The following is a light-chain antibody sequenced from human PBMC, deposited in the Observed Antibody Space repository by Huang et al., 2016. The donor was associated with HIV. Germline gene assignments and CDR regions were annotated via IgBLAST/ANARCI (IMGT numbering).Light chain of an antibody. Sequence: EIVLTQSPGTLSLSPGERATLSCRASQSVSSYLAWYQQKPGRAPRLLIYDASNRATGIPARFSGSGSGTDFTLTISSLEPEDFAVYYCQQASHWPPTFGQGTKVEIK. J-gene: IGKJ1*01. CDR2: DAS. CDR1: QSVSSY. V-gene: IGKV3-11*01. CDR3: QQASHWPPT.